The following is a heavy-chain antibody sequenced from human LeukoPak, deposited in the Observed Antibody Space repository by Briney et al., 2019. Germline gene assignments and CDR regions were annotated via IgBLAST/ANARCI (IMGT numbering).Heavy chain of an antibody. CDR2: ITTGGSST. D-gene: IGHD6-19*01. Sequence: PGGSLRLSCEAFGFTFSSSAMNWVRQAPGKGLECVSHITTGGSSTFHADSVKGRFTISRDNAKNSLYLQMNSLRGEDTAVYYCARVRYDSGWYDYWGQGALVIVSS. CDR1: GFTFSSSA. V-gene: IGHV3-48*04. CDR3: ARVRYDSGWYDY. J-gene: IGHJ4*02.